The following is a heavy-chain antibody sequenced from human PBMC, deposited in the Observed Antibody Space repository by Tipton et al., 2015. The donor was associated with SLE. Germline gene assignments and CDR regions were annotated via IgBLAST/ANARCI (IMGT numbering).Heavy chain of an antibody. D-gene: IGHD3-10*01. Sequence: QLVQSGAEVKKPGSSVKVSCKASGGTFSSDAISWVRQAPGQGLEWMGRIIPIFPTSNSAQKFQGRVTITADESTSTAYMELSSLRSEDTAIYYCASGARSDYYGMDVWGQGTTVAVSS. CDR1: GGTFSSDA. V-gene: IGHV1-69*18. CDR2: IIPIFPTS. CDR3: ASGARSDYYGMDV. J-gene: IGHJ6*02.